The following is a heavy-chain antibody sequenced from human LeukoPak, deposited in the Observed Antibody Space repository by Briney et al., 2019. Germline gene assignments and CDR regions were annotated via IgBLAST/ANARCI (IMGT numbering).Heavy chain of an antibody. J-gene: IGHJ1*01. V-gene: IGHV4-31*03. Sequence: SETLSLTCTVSGGSISSEGYYWSWIRQHPGKGLEWIGYINYSGSTHYNPSLKSRVTISVDTSKNQFSLKLSSVTAADTAVYYCARSGCSGGSCYLVHFQHWGQGTLVTVSS. CDR1: GGSISSEGYY. D-gene: IGHD2-15*01. CDR3: ARSGCSGGSCYLVHFQH. CDR2: INYSGST.